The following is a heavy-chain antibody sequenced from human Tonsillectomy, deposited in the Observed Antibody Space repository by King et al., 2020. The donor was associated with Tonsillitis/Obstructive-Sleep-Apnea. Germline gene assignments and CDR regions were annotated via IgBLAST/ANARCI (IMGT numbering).Heavy chain of an antibody. CDR1: GFSLSTSGMC. D-gene: IGHD2-2*01. V-gene: IGHV2-70*11. CDR2: IDWDDDK. Sequence: VTLQESGPALVKPTQTLTLTCTFSGFSLSTSGMCVSWIRQPPGKALEWLARIDWDDDKYYSTSLKTRLTISKDTSKNQVVLTMTNMDPVDTATYYCVRKGKGRGISLEGFDIWGPGKMVTVSS. J-gene: IGHJ3*02. CDR3: VRKGKGRGISLEGFDI.